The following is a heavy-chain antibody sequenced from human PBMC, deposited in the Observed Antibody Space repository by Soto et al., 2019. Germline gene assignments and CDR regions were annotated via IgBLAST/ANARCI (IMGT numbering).Heavy chain of an antibody. J-gene: IGHJ5*02. Sequence: SETLSLTCTVSVGSLSGGDNYWIWIRHLPGKGLEWIGHIHYGGSTYYSPSFKSRVILSVDTSKSQFSLNLTSATAADTAVYFCARESGPGSFDWFDAWGQGTPVTVSS. CDR2: IHYGGST. V-gene: IGHV4-30-4*01. CDR1: VGSLSGGDNY. D-gene: IGHD3-10*01. CDR3: ARESGPGSFDWFDA.